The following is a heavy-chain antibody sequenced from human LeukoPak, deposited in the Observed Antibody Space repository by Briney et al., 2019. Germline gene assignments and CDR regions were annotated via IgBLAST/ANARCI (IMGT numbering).Heavy chain of an antibody. D-gene: IGHD4-17*01. J-gene: IGHJ4*02. CDR1: GFTFSSFD. Sequence: GGSLRLSCAASGFTFSSFDMNWVRQAPGKGLEWVSSISTSSRYIYYRDSVKGRFTISRDNSKNTLYLQMNSLRAEDTAVYYCAKGLNYGDYDNWGQGTLVTVSS. CDR2: ISTSSRYI. V-gene: IGHV3-21*04. CDR3: AKGLNYGDYDN.